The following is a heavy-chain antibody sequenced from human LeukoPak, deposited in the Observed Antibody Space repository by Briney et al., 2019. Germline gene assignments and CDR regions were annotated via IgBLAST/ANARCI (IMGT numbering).Heavy chain of an antibody. CDR1: GGSISSYF. V-gene: IGHV4-59*12. D-gene: IGHD4-23*01. Sequence: SKTLSLTCTVSGGSISSYFWSWIRQPPGTGLEWTGYIYNSGSTNYNPSLKSRVTMSVDTSKNQFSLKMRSVTAADTAVYYCARANYDGSDYWGQGTLVTVSS. CDR2: IYNSGST. CDR3: ARANYDGSDY. J-gene: IGHJ4*02.